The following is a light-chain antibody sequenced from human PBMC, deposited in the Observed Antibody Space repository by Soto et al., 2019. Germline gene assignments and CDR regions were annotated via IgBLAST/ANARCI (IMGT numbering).Light chain of an antibody. CDR2: DAS. J-gene: IGKJ2*01. Sequence: DIQMTQSPSTLSASVGDRVTITCRASQSISSXXXWYQQKPGKAPKLLIYDASSLESGVPSRFSGSGSGTEFTLTISSLQPDDFATYYCQQYNSYSPMYTFGQGTKLEIK. CDR1: QSISSX. V-gene: IGKV1-5*01. CDR3: QQYNSYSPMYT.